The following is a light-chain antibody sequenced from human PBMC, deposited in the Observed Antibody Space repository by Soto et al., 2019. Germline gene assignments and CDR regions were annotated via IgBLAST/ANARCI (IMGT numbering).Light chain of an antibody. CDR1: QNVNYN. CDR2: DAS. Sequence: IVMTQSPATLSVSPGERATLSCRASQNVNYNLAWYQQKPGQAPSLLIHDASIRATAVPARFSGSGSGTEITLTISSLQSEDFAVYYCQQYNNWPRTFGQGTKVDIK. J-gene: IGKJ1*01. CDR3: QQYNNWPRT. V-gene: IGKV3-15*01.